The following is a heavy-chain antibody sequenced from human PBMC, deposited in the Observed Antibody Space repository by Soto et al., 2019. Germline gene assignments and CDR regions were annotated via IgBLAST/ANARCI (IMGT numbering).Heavy chain of an antibody. Sequence: QVQLVQSGAEVKKPGASVKVSCKASGYTFTSYAMHWVRQAPGQRLEWMGWINAGNGNTKYSQKFQGRVTVTRDTSASTAYMELSSLRSEDTAVYYCARDLGYCSSTSCYLDALDIWGQGTMVTVSS. CDR2: INAGNGNT. J-gene: IGHJ3*02. CDR3: ARDLGYCSSTSCYLDALDI. D-gene: IGHD2-2*01. CDR1: GYTFTSYA. V-gene: IGHV1-3*01.